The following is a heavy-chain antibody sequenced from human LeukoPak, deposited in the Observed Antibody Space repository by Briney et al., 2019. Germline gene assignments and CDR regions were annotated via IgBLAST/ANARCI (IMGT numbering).Heavy chain of an antibody. D-gene: IGHD6-19*01. J-gene: IGHJ5*02. Sequence: PSETLSLTCTVSGGSISSSSYYWGWIRQPPGKGLEWIGSIYYIVRTYYNPSLKSRVTISVDTSKNQFSLERSSVTPAATAVYYCARQDGAVAGNWFDPWGQGTLVTVSS. V-gene: IGHV4-39*01. CDR3: ARQDGAVAGNWFDP. CDR1: GGSISSSSYY. CDR2: IYYIVRT.